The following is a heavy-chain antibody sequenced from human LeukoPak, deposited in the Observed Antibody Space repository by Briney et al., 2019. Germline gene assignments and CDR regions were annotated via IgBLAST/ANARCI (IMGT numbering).Heavy chain of an antibody. CDR3: ARMITGIVVVPAATDYYYYYMDV. J-gene: IGHJ6*03. Sequence: SETLSLTCTVSGGSISSHYWSWIRPPPGKGLEWIGYIYYSGSTNYKPSLKSRVTISVDTYKNQFSLKLSSVTAADTAMYYCARMITGIVVVPAATDYYYYYMDVWGKETTVTVSS. CDR1: GGSISSHY. D-gene: IGHD2-2*01. CDR2: IYYSGST. V-gene: IGHV4-59*11.